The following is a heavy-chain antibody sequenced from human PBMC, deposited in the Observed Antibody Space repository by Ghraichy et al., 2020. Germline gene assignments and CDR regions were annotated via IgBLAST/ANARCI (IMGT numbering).Heavy chain of an antibody. CDR3: AKDLSLKDIVVVPAEGGYYYYYYGMDV. CDR2: ISGSGGST. V-gene: IGHV3-23*01. J-gene: IGHJ6*02. Sequence: GGSLRLSCAASGFTFSSYAMSWVRQAPGKGLEWVSAISGSGGSTYYADSVKGRFTISRDNSKNTLYLQMNSLRAEDTAVYYCAKDLSLKDIVVVPAEGGYYYYYYGMDVWGQGTTVTVSS. CDR1: GFTFSSYA. D-gene: IGHD2-2*01.